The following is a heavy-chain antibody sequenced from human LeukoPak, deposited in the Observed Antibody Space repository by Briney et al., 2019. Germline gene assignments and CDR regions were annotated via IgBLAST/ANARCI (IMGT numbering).Heavy chain of an antibody. CDR3: VRAPLATGRLVDH. Sequence: GGSLRLSCASSGFTFSNYDMLWVRQAAGKGLEWVSAISTAGDTYYPGSEKGRFTISRDNAKNSLYLQLRGLRVDDTAVYYCVRAPLATGRLVDHWGQGTLVTVSS. CDR1: GFTFSNYD. D-gene: IGHD1-1*01. V-gene: IGHV3-13*04. J-gene: IGHJ4*02. CDR2: ISTAGDT.